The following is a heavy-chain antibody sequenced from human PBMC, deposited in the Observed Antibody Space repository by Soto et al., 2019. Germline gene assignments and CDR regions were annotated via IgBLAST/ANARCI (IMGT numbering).Heavy chain of an antibody. D-gene: IGHD1-1*01. Sequence: GESLKISCKGSGYSFTSYWISWVRQMPGKGLEWMGRIDPSDSYTNYSPSFQGHVTISADKSISTAYLQWSSLKASDTAMYYYARHNPVLQVMDFCGKGTTVTVSS. CDR1: GYSFTSYW. CDR3: ARHNPVLQVMDF. CDR2: IDPSDSYT. V-gene: IGHV5-10-1*01. J-gene: IGHJ6*04.